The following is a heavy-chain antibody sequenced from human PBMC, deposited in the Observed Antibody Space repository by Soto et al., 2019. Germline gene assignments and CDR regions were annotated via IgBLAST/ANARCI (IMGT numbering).Heavy chain of an antibody. D-gene: IGHD1-1*01. CDR1: GGSISSYY. CDR2: IYYSGST. V-gene: IGHV4-59*01. J-gene: IGHJ6*02. CDR3: AREGTTVDSYYYYGMDV. Sequence: QVQLQESGPGLVKPSETLSLTCTVSGGSISSYYWSWIRQPPGKGLEWIGYIYYSGSTNYNPSLKIRATISVDTSKNQFSLKLSSVTAADTAVYYCAREGTTVDSYYYYGMDVWGQGTTVTVSS.